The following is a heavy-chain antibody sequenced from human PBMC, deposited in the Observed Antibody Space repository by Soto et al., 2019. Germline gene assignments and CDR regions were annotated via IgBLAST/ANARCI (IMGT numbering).Heavy chain of an antibody. V-gene: IGHV3-23*01. CDR3: AKDTGYGSGSN. CDR2: ISGSGGST. Sequence: EVQLLESGGGLVQPGGSLRLSCAASGFTFSSYAMSWVRQAPGKGLEWVSAISGSGGSTYYADSVKGRFTISSDNSMNTLYLQMNSLRAEDTAVYYCAKDTGYGSGSNWGQGTLVTVSS. J-gene: IGHJ4*02. D-gene: IGHD3-10*01. CDR1: GFTFSSYA.